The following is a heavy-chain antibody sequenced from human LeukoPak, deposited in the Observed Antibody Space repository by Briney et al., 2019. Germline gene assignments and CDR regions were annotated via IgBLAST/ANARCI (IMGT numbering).Heavy chain of an antibody. CDR2: INPSGGST. J-gene: IGHJ4*02. CDR1: GYTFTSYH. D-gene: IGHD2-2*01. Sequence: APVKVSCKASGYTFTSYHMHWVRQAPGQGLEWMGIINPSGGSTSYAQKFQGRVTMTRDMSTSTVYMELSSLRSEDTAVYYCTVTYAIAGFDYWGQGTLVTVSS. CDR3: TVTYAIAGFDY. V-gene: IGHV1-46*01.